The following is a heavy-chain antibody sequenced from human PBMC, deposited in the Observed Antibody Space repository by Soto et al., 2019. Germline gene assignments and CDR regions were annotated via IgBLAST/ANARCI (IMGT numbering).Heavy chain of an antibody. CDR3: AKDGSGDKWNDSFDY. Sequence: PGESLKISCAASGFTFSSYAMSWVRQAPGKGLEWVSAISGSGGSTYYADSVKGRFTISRDNSKNTLYLQMNSLRAEDTALYYCAKDGSGDKWNDSFDYWGQGTLVTVSS. J-gene: IGHJ4*02. V-gene: IGHV3-23*01. CDR1: GFTFSSYA. CDR2: ISGSGGST. D-gene: IGHD1-1*01.